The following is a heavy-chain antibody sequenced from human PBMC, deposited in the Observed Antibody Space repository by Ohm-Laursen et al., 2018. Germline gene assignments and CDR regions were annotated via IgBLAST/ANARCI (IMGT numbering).Heavy chain of an antibody. J-gene: IGHJ6*02. V-gene: IGHV3-23*01. Sequence: SLRLSCSASGFTFSRYAMSWVRQAPGKGLEWVSGISGSGGSTYYADSVKGRFIISRDNSKNTLYLQMNSLRVEDTAVYYCAKGPSAPYSGSYSYYYGMYVWGQGTTVTVSS. CDR3: AKGPSAPYSGSYSYYYGMYV. CDR1: GFTFSRYA. D-gene: IGHD1-26*01. CDR2: ISGSGGST.